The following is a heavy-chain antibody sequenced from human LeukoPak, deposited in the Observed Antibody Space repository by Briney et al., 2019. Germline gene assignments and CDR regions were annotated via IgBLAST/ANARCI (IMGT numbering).Heavy chain of an antibody. D-gene: IGHD5-18*01. CDR1: GFTFSDYY. Sequence: GGSLRLSWAASGFTFSDYYLSWIRRAPGKGREGVSYISSIGSTIYYADSVKGRFTISRDNAKNSLYLQMNSLRAEDTAVYYCARDKGPLWLRDYYYGMDVWGQGTTVTVSS. V-gene: IGHV3-11*01. J-gene: IGHJ6*02. CDR3: ARDKGPLWLRDYYYGMDV. CDR2: ISSIGSTI.